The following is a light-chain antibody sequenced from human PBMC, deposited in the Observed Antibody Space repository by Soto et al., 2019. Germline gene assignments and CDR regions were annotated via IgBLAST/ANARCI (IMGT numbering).Light chain of an antibody. CDR2: VAS. CDR1: EGLTNSY. J-gene: IGKJ5*01. V-gene: IGKV3D-20*02. CDR3: PPY. Sequence: EIVFIQSPAASCLTQGEVATLSCRASEGLTNSYLAWHQQKPGQAPSLLIYVASSRAPGIPDRSSGSGSETKFTHTVDRFFPEDVGVYYCPPYFG.